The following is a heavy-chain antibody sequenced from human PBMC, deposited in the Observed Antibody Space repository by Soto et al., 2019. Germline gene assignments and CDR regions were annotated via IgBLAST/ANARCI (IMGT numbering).Heavy chain of an antibody. J-gene: IGHJ4*02. Sequence: PTLVNPTQTLSLTCTFSGFSLSTTGMCVSWIRQPPGKALEWLALIDCADDKYYSTSLKTRLTISKDTSKNQVVLTMTNVEPVDTATYFCSRAVGGFTYGYPDYWGQGTLVTVSS. CDR3: SRAVGGFTYGYPDY. V-gene: IGHV2-70*01. D-gene: IGHD5-18*01. CDR1: GFSLSTTGMC. CDR2: IDCADDK.